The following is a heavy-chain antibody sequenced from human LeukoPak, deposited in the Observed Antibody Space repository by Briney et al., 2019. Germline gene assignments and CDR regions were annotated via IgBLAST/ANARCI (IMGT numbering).Heavy chain of an antibody. D-gene: IGHD5-12*01. CDR1: GYSLSIGYY. J-gene: IGHJ4*02. V-gene: IGHV4-38-2*02. CDR2: IYHSEST. CDR3: ARDHSGYGN. Sequence: SETLSLTRAVSGYSLSIGYYWGWIRQPPGKGLDWIESIYHSESTYYNPSHKSRVTISVDTSKNQFSLKLSSVTAADTAGYYCARDHSGYGNWGQGTLVTVSS.